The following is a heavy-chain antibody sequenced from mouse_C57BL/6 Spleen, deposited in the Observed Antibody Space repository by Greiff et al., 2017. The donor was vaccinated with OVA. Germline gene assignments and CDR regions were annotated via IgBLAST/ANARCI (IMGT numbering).Heavy chain of an antibody. D-gene: IGHD2-5*01. CDR2: IWSGGST. CDR1: GFSLTSYG. J-gene: IGHJ2*01. Sequence: VQRVESGPGLVQPSQSLSITCTVSGFSLTSYGVHWVRQPPGKGLEWLGVIWSGGSTDYNAAFISRLGLSQDNSNSQVFFKMNSLQADDTAIYYCAKGTYYSNYFDYWGQGTTLTVSS. V-gene: IGHV2-4*01. CDR3: AKGTYYSNYFDY.